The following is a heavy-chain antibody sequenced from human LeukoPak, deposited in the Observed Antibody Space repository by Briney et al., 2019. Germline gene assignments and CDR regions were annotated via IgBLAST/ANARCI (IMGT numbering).Heavy chain of an antibody. D-gene: IGHD1-14*01. CDR3: ARAVDVAEY. CDR1: GFTFSKAW. CDR2: IKEDESTK. Sequence: GGSLRLSCEASGFTFSKAWMSWVRQAPGKGLEWVANIKEDESTKFYADSVRGRFTNSRDNAKSSVYLQMNNLRVEDTALYYSARAVDVAEYWGRGTLVTVSS. J-gene: IGHJ4*02. V-gene: IGHV3-7*01.